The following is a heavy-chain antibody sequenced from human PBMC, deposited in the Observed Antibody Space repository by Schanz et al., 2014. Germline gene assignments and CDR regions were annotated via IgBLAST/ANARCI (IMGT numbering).Heavy chain of an antibody. CDR1: GFTFSSYG. CDR3: SRSPDIVVVPAANDAFDI. Sequence: VQLVESGGGVVQPGRSLRLSCAASGFTFSSYGMHWVRQAPGKGLEWVSHINSDGSSTSYADSVKGRFTISRDNAKNTLYLQMNSLRAEDTAVYFCSRSPDIVVVPAANDAFDIWGQGTMVTVSS. CDR2: INSDGSST. D-gene: IGHD2-2*01. J-gene: IGHJ3*02. V-gene: IGHV3-74*02.